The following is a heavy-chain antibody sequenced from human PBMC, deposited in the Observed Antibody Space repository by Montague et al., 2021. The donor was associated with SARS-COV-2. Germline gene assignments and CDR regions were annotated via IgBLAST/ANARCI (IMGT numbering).Heavy chain of an antibody. D-gene: IGHD1-14*01. CDR2: LYSSGIT. V-gene: IGHV4-59*12. J-gene: IGHJ3*01. CDR1: GGSISSSD. Sequence: SETLSLTCAVSGGSISSSDWGWIRQPPGKGLEWIGFLYSSGITDSNPSFKSRVSISLDTSKNQVSLKLRSVTTADTAVYYCARETMTGDAFDVWGQGTMVTVSP. CDR3: ARETMTGDAFDV.